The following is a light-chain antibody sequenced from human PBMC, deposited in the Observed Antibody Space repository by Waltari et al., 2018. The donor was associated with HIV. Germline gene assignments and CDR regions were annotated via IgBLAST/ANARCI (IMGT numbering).Light chain of an antibody. CDR1: EVTNKY. CDR3: QVWDSRSVV. J-gene: IGLJ2*01. V-gene: IGLV3-1*01. CDR2: QDA. Sequence: SYDLTQVRSMSVSPGQTVTLTWTGDEVTNKYVSWYQQKPGQSPVVVIYQDAKRPSGLFERFSGSNSGNTAALTISGTQPMDEADYYWQVWDSRSVVFGGGTTLTVL.